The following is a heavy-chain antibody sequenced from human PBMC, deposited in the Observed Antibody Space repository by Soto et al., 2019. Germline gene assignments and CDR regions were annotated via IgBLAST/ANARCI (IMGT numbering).Heavy chain of an antibody. D-gene: IGHD3-22*01. CDR2: INPSGGST. V-gene: IGHV1-46*03. J-gene: IGHJ4*02. Sequence: ASVKVSCKASGYTFTSYYMHWVRQAPGQGLEWMGIINPSGGSTSYAQKFQGRVTMTRDTSTSTVYMELSSLRSEDTAVYYCARGVYYYDSSGYYYGYYFDYWGQGTLVTVSS. CDR1: GYTFTSYY. CDR3: ARGVYYYDSSGYYYGYYFDY.